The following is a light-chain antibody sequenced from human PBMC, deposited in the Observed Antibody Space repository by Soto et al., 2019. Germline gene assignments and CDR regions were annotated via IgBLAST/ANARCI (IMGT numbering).Light chain of an antibody. CDR1: QGIANY. CDR3: QRYNSAPLT. J-gene: IGKJ4*01. V-gene: IGKV1-27*01. CDR2: AAS. Sequence: DIQMTQSPSSLSASVGARVTITCRASQGIANYLAWYQQKPGMGPKLLIYAASTLQSGVPSRFSGSGSGTDFTLTITSLQPEDVGTYYCQRYNSAPLTFGGGTKVEIK.